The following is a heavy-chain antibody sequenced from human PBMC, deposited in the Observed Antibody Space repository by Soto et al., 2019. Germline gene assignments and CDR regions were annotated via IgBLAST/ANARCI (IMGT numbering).Heavy chain of an antibody. D-gene: IGHD2-21*02. Sequence: QVQLVESGPGLVKPSQTLSLTCTVSGGSINSDYYHCTWIRQSPGKGLEGIGYSHHSGAILYNPSFNSRLAISVDTSKNQFSVHLSSVTDTDPAVYFCVREDDGGDSLDVWGQGTTVTVSS. V-gene: IGHV4-30-4*01. CDR1: GGSINSDYYH. CDR2: SHHSGAI. J-gene: IGHJ6*02. CDR3: VREDDGGDSLDV.